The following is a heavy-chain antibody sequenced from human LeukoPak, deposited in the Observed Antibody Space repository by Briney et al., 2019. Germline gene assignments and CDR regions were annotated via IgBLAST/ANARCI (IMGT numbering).Heavy chain of an antibody. Sequence: SQTLSLTCAIFGDSVSSNSAAWNWTRQSPSRGLEWLGQTYYRSKGYNDYAVSVKSRITINPDTSKNQFSLQLSSVTPEDTAVYYCARDSTYYDFWSGYFDFDYWGQGTLVTVSS. CDR1: GDSVSSNSAA. CDR3: ARDSTYYDFWSGYFDFDY. V-gene: IGHV6-1*01. D-gene: IGHD3-3*01. J-gene: IGHJ4*02. CDR2: TYYRSKGYN.